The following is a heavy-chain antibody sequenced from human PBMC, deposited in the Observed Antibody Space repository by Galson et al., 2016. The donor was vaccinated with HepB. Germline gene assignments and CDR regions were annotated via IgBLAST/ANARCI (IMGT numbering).Heavy chain of an antibody. J-gene: IGHJ4*02. CDR2: INPSGGST. CDR3: ASGGQLVTDGGH. Sequence: SVKVSCKASGYTFTSHYMHWVRQAPGQGLEWMGTINPSGGSTSYAQKFPGSVTMTRATSTSTIYMELSSLKSDDTAVYYCASGGQLVTDGGHWGQGTLVTVSS. D-gene: IGHD6-6*01. CDR1: GYTFTSHY. V-gene: IGHV1-46*03.